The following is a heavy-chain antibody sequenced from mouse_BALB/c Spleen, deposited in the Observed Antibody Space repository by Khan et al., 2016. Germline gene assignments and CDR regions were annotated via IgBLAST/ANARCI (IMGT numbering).Heavy chain of an antibody. CDR1: GYTFTSYL. CDR3: ARPYYYGSTFFAV. Sequence: QVQLKQSGAELVKPGASVKLSCKASGYTFTSYLMHWVKQRPGQGLEWIGEIVPSNGRSKYDENFKSKATLTVDKSSSTAYMQLSSLTSEDSAVYYCARPYYYGSTFFAVWGAGTSVIVSS. J-gene: IGHJ1*01. D-gene: IGHD1-1*01. CDR2: IVPSNGRS. V-gene: IGHV1S81*02.